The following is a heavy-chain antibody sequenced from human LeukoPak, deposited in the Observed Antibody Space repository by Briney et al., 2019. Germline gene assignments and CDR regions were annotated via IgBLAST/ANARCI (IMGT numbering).Heavy chain of an antibody. CDR3: GRDLNWGAFDI. CDR2: IRSKANSYAT. V-gene: IGHV3-73*01. J-gene: IGHJ3*02. D-gene: IGHD7-27*01. CDR1: GFTFSGSA. Sequence: PGGSLRLSCAASGFTFSGSAMHWVRQASGKGLEWVGRIRSKANSYATAYAASVKGRFTISRDDSRSMVWLQMNSLTAEDTAMYYCGRDLNWGAFDIRGLGTLVTVSS.